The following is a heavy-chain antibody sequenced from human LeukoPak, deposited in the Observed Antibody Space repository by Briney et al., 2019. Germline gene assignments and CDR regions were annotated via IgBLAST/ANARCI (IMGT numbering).Heavy chain of an antibody. CDR1: GFTFSSYG. CDR2: ISGSGGST. J-gene: IGHJ6*03. V-gene: IGHV3-23*01. CDR3: ATSEAYGSGSRYYHYYMDV. Sequence: GGSLRLSCAASGFTFSSYGMSWVRQAPGKGLEWVSAISGSGGSTYYADSVKGRFTISRDNSKNTLYLQMNSLRAEDTAVYYCATSEAYGSGSRYYHYYMDVWGKGTTVTISS. D-gene: IGHD3-10*01.